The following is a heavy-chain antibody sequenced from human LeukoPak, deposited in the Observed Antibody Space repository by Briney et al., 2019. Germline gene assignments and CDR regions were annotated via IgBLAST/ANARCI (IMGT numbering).Heavy chain of an antibody. Sequence: GGSLRLSCTASGFSFSTYGMSGVRQAPRKGLEWVSGISANGDSTYYADSVRGRFTISRDNSKETLFLQVDSVRAEDTAIYYCAKDRGYWGQGTLVTVSS. V-gene: IGHV3-23*01. CDR1: GFSFSTYG. J-gene: IGHJ4*02. CDR3: AKDRGY. CDR2: ISANGDST.